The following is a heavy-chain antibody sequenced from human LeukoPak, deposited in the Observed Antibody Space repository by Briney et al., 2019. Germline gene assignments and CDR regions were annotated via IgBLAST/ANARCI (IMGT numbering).Heavy chain of an antibody. Sequence: PSETLSLTCAVYGGSFSGYYWSWIRQPPGKGLGWIGEINHSGSTNYNPSLKSRVTISVDTSKNQFSLKLSSVTAADTAVYYCARRPGYSSSWRRTQRYYFDYWGQGTLVTVSS. J-gene: IGHJ4*02. CDR1: GGSFSGYY. D-gene: IGHD6-13*01. CDR3: ARRPGYSSSWRRTQRYYFDY. V-gene: IGHV4-34*01. CDR2: INHSGST.